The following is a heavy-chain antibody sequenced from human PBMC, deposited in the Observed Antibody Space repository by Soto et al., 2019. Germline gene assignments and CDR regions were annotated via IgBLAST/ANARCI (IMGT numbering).Heavy chain of an antibody. CDR1: GFTFGDYA. Sequence: GGSLRLSCTASGFTFGDYALSWVRRAPGKGLEWVGSIRSKAYGGTPEYAASVKGRFSISRDDSKSIAYLQMNSLKTEDAAVYYCTRLPRHPLPPFDFWDQGTLVTVSS. J-gene: IGHJ4*02. CDR2: IRSKAYGGTP. V-gene: IGHV3-49*04. CDR3: TRLPRHPLPPFDF.